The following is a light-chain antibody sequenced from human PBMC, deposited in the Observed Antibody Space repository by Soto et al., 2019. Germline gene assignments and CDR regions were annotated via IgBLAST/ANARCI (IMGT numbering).Light chain of an antibody. CDR3: QRYDGY. V-gene: IGKV1-5*03. CDR1: QSLSGW. Sequence: DIQMTQSPSTLSASVGDSVTITCRASQSLSGWLTWYQQKPGKAPKLLIYQASSLKSGVPSRFSGSRSGTEFTLTINSLQPDDFATYYCQRYDGYFGQGTKLEIK. CDR2: QAS. J-gene: IGKJ2*01.